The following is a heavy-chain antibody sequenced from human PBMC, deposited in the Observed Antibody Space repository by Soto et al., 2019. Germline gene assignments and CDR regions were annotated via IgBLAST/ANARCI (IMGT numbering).Heavy chain of an antibody. CDR3: ARVLLGRDYLDY. CDR1: GFTFSRYW. J-gene: IGHJ4*02. Sequence: GSMVLSCAASGFTFSRYWMHGVRQAAGKGLVWVSRIDSYGSATSQVDSVEGRFTVSRDNSKNSLYLQMNRLRAEDTAVYYCARVLLGRDYLDYWGPGTRVTVSS. D-gene: IGHD3-16*01. V-gene: IGHV3-74*01. CDR2: IDSYGSAT.